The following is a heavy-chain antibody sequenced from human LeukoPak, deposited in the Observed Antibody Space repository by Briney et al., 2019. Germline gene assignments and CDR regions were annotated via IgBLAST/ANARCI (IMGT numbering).Heavy chain of an antibody. CDR2: IYTSGST. D-gene: IGHD1-26*01. Sequence: PSETLSLTCAVYGGSISSYYWSWIRQPAGKGLEWIGRIYTSGSTNYNPSLKSRVTMSVDTSKNQFSLKLSSVTAADTAVYYCARDWYSGSYGAFDIWGQGTMVTVSS. J-gene: IGHJ3*02. V-gene: IGHV4-4*07. CDR3: ARDWYSGSYGAFDI. CDR1: GGSISSYY.